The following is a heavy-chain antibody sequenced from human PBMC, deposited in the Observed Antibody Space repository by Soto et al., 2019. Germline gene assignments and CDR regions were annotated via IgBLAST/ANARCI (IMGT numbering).Heavy chain of an antibody. Sequence: PGESLKISCKGSGYSFTSYWISWVRQMPGKGLEWMGRIDPSDSYTNYSPSFQGHVTISADKSISTAYLQWSSLKASDTAMYYCARSGRGSFYFDYWGRGTLVTVSS. J-gene: IGHJ4*02. D-gene: IGHD3-10*01. CDR1: GYSFTSYW. CDR3: ARSGRGSFYFDY. CDR2: IDPSDSYT. V-gene: IGHV5-10-1*01.